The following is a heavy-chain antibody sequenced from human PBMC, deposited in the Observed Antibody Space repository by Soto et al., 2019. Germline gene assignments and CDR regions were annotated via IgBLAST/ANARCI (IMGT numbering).Heavy chain of an antibody. CDR2: INPQTGGT. CDR1: GYPFTGYY. CDR3: ARERYQVISDGMDV. J-gene: IGHJ6*02. Sequence: XSVKVSCKASGYPFTGYYIHWVREAPGQGLEWMGWINPQTGGTSYAQKFQGRVTLSRDTSINTAYLELSRLTSDDAAVYFCARERYQVISDGMDVWGQGTTVTVSS. V-gene: IGHV1-2*02. D-gene: IGHD2-2*01.